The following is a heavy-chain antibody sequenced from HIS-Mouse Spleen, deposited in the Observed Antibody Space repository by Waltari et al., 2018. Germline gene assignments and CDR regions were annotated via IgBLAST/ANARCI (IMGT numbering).Heavy chain of an antibody. Sequence: QVQLVQSGAEVKKTGASVKVSSKASGYTFILYANSWVRQAPGQGLEWMGWVSAYNGNTNYAQKLQGRVTMTTDTSTSTAYMELRSLRSDDTAVYYCARDSVTHFDYWGQGTLVTVSS. CDR1: GYTFILYA. V-gene: IGHV1-18*01. D-gene: IGHD5-18*01. CDR2: VSAYNGNT. CDR3: ARDSVTHFDY. J-gene: IGHJ4*02.